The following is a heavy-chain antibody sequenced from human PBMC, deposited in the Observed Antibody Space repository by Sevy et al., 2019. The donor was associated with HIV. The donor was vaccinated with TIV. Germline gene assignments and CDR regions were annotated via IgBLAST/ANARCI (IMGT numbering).Heavy chain of an antibody. V-gene: IGHV3-21*01. D-gene: IGHD6-6*01. CDR2: ISGISNYI. CDR1: GFTFSSYS. Sequence: GRSLRLSCAASGFTFSSYSMNWVRQAPGKGLEWVSSISGISNYIYYADSVQGRFSISRDNAKDSLYLQMNSLRIEDTAIYYCAISVQTYDAFDIWGQGTMVTVSS. CDR3: AISVQTYDAFDI. J-gene: IGHJ3*02.